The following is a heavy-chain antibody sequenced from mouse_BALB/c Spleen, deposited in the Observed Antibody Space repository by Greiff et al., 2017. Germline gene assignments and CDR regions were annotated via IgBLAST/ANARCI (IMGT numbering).Heavy chain of an antibody. CDR1: GYTFTSYW. J-gene: IGHJ3*01. Sequence: QVQLQQPGAELVRPGASVKLSCKASGYTFTSYWINWVKQRPGQGLEWIGNIYPSDSYTNYNQKFKDKATLTVDKSSSTAYMQLSSPTSEDSAVYYCTITTVVDWAWFAYWGQGTLVTVSA. D-gene: IGHD1-1*01. V-gene: IGHV1-69*02. CDR3: TITTVVDWAWFAY. CDR2: IYPSDSYT.